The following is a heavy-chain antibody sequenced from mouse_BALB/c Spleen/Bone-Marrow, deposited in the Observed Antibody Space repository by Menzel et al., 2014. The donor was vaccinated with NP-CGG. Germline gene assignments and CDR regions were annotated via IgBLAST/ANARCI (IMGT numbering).Heavy chain of an antibody. J-gene: IGHJ2*01. CDR3: ARYRLGTYFDY. Sequence: YRHWVKQRPEQGLEWIGRVDPANGNTKYDPKFQGKATITADTSSNTAYLQLSSLTSEDTAVYYCARYRLGTYFDYWGQGTTLTVSS. V-gene: IGHV14-3*02. CDR2: VDPANGNT. D-gene: IGHD2-14*01. CDR1: Y.